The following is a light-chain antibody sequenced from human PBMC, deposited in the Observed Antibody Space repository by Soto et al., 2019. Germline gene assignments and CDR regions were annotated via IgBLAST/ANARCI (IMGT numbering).Light chain of an antibody. CDR2: AAS. V-gene: IGKV1-8*01. CDR3: QQYYSYTYT. Sequence: AIRMTQSPSSFSASKGDRVTITCRPSQGISSYLAWYQQKPGKAPKLLIYAASTVKSGVPSRFSGSGSGTDFTLTISCLQSEDFATYYFQQYYSYTYTFGQGTKLEIK. J-gene: IGKJ2*01. CDR1: QGISSY.